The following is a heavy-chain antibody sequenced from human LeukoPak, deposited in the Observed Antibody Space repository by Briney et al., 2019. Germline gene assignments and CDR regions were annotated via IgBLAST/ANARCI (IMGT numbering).Heavy chain of an antibody. CDR1: GYTFTGYY. CDR3: ARGIITVAGDFDY. D-gene: IGHD6-19*01. J-gene: IGHJ4*02. Sequence: ASVTVSCKASGYTFTGYYMHWVRQAPGQGLEWMGWINPNSGGTNYAQKFQGWVTMTRDTSISTAYMALSRLRSDDTAVYYCARGIITVAGDFDYWGQGTLVTVSS. CDR2: INPNSGGT. V-gene: IGHV1-2*04.